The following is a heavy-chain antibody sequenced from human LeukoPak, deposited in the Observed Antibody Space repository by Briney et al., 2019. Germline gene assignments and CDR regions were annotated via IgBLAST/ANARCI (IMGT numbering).Heavy chain of an antibody. Sequence: GGSLRLSCAVSGFTFSSYVMNWVRRAPGKGLEWVSGISGSGGTTYYADSVKGRFTISRDNSKNTLYLQMNSLRAEDTAVYYCAKDLGGYDFWSGYPDYWGQGTLVTVSS. V-gene: IGHV3-23*01. CDR2: ISGSGGTT. D-gene: IGHD3-3*01. J-gene: IGHJ4*02. CDR3: AKDLGGYDFWSGYPDY. CDR1: GFTFSSYV.